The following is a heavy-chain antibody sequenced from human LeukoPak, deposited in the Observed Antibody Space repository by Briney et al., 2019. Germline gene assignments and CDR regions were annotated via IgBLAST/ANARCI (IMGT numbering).Heavy chain of an antibody. J-gene: IGHJ4*02. CDR3: TTDTNDYGDSYFDY. CDR2: IKSKTDGGTT. CDR1: GFTFSNAW. D-gene: IGHD4-17*01. Sequence: GGSLRLSCAASGFTFSNAWMSWVRQAPGKGLEWVGRIKSKTDGGTTDYAAPVKGRFTISRDDSKNTLYLQMNSLKTEDTAVYYCTTDTNDYGDSYFDYWGQGTLVTVPS. V-gene: IGHV3-15*01.